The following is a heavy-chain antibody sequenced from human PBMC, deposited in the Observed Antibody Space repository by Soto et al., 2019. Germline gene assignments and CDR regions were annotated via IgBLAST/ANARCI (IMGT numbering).Heavy chain of an antibody. V-gene: IGHV4-30-2*01. CDR1: GGSISSGDNS. D-gene: IGHD5-12*01. J-gene: IGHJ4*02. Sequence: QLQLQESGSGLVKPSQTLSLTCAVSGGSISSGDNSWSWIRQPPGKGLEWIGYIYHNGNTYYNPSLNSRATVSVDRSKNHFSLRLTSVTAADTAVYFCARRRIPSGYDDFFDVWGQGILVTVSS. CDR2: IYHNGNT. CDR3: ARRRIPSGYDDFFDV.